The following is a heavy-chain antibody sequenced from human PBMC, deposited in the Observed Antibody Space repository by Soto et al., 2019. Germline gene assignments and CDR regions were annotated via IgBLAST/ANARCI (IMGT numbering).Heavy chain of an antibody. CDR3: ARDLPDIVVVPAAIPGGDWFDP. CDR2: IDPSDSYT. D-gene: IGHD2-2*02. Sequence: GESLKISCKGSGYSFTSYWISWVRQMPGKGLEWMGRIDPSDSYTNYSPSFQGHVTISADKSISTAYLQWSSLKASDTAMYYCARDLPDIVVVPAAIPGGDWFDPWGQGTLVTVSS. V-gene: IGHV5-10-1*01. J-gene: IGHJ5*02. CDR1: GYSFTSYW.